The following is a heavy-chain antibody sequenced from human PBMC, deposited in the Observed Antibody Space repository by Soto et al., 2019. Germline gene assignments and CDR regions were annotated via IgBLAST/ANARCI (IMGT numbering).Heavy chain of an antibody. CDR2: IHHSGRT. CDR3: ARGGDWQFDY. V-gene: IGHV4-4*02. J-gene: IGHJ4*02. Sequence: QVQLQESGPGLVKPSGTLSLTCAVSGDSISSDKWWRWVRQPPGKGLEWIGEIHHSGRTNYNPSLKNRVTILVEKSKNQVSLELSSMTAADTAVYYCARGGDWQFDYWGQGTLVTVSS. D-gene: IGHD2-21*02. CDR1: GDSISSDKW.